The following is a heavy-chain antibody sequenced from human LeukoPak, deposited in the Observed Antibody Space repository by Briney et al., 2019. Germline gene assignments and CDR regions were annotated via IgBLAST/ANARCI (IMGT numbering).Heavy chain of an antibody. D-gene: IGHD6-13*01. J-gene: IGHJ4*02. CDR1: GFSFSSYS. CDR2: ISSSSYI. CDR3: ARVWSPPYTSSWPYYFDY. V-gene: IGHV3-21*01. Sequence: GGSLRLSCAASGFSFSSYSMNWVRQAPGKGLEWVSSISSSSYIYYVDSVKGRFTISRDNAKNSLYLQMNSLRAEDTAVYYCARVWSPPYTSSWPYYFDYWGQGTLVTVSS.